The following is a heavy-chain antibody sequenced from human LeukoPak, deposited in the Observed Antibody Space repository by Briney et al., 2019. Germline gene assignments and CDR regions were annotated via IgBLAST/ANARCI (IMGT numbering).Heavy chain of an antibody. Sequence: GGSLRLSCAASGFTFFDYAMHWVRHAPGKGLEGVSGISWNSVSIGYADSVKGRFTIRRDHAKNSLYLQMNSLRAEDMALYYCVKGRYRGYYFDYFDYWGEGTQVTVSS. D-gene: IGHD3-22*01. CDR2: ISWNSVSI. CDR1: GFTFFDYA. J-gene: IGHJ4*02. CDR3: VKGRYRGYYFDYFDY. V-gene: IGHV3-9*03.